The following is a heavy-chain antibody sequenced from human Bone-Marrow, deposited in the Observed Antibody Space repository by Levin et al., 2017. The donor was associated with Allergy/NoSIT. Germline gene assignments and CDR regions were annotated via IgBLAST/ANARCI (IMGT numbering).Heavy chain of an antibody. CDR1: GFTFSDHY. Sequence: GESLKISCAVSGFTFSDHYMAWVRQAPGKGLEWVGRSRNKANSYTTAYAASVKDRFSISRDDSKNSLYPQMSSLTTEDTAVYYCVRWSGSYRAFDHWGQGILVTVSS. CDR2: SRNKANSYTT. CDR3: VRWSGSYRAFDH. V-gene: IGHV3-72*01. J-gene: IGHJ4*02. D-gene: IGHD1-26*01.